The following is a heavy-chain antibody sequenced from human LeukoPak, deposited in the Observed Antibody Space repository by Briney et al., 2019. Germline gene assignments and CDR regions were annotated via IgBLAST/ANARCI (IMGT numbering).Heavy chain of an antibody. D-gene: IGHD3-22*01. V-gene: IGHV3-73*01. J-gene: IGHJ4*02. CDR2: IRSKANSYAT. CDR3: AKDGLPFTMIVATVPFDY. CDR1: GFTFSGSA. Sequence: GGSLRLSCAASGFTFSGSAMHWVRQASGKGLEWVGRIRSKANSYATAYAASVKGRFTISRDDSKNTAYLQMNSLKTEDTAVYYCAKDGLPFTMIVATVPFDYWGQGTLVTVSS.